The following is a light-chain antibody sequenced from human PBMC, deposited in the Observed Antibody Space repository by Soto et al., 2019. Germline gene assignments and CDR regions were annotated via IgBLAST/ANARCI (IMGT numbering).Light chain of an antibody. CDR3: QQYNSYS. V-gene: IGKV1-5*01. CDR1: QSISSW. Sequence: DIQMTQSPSTLSASVGDRVTITCRASQSISSWLAWYQQKPGKAPKLLIYDASSLESGVRSRFSGSGSGTEFTLTIRSLQPDDFATYYCQQYNSYSFGQGTKVDIK. CDR2: DAS. J-gene: IGKJ1*01.